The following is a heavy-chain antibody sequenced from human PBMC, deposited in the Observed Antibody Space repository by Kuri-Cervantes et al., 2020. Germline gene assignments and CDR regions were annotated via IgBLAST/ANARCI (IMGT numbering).Heavy chain of an antibody. V-gene: IGHV3-48*03. Sequence: GGSLRLSCAASGFTFSTYEMNWVRQAPGKGLEWISYISSSGNTIYYADSVKGRFTISRDNSKNTLYLQMNSLRAEDTAVYYCARQQQLAPAAFDFWGQGNLVTVSS. CDR1: GFTFSTYE. CDR2: ISSSGNTI. CDR3: ARQQQLAPAAFDF. J-gene: IGHJ4*02. D-gene: IGHD6-13*01.